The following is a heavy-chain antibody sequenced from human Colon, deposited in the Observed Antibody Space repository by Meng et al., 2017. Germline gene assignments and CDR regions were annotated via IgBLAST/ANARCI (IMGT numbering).Heavy chain of an antibody. V-gene: IGHV3-15*01. CDR3: VIGGGVRGVKGFEN. D-gene: IGHD3-10*01. CDR2: IKSKSDGGTT. J-gene: IGHJ4*02. CDR1: GFTFSKAW. Sequence: GGSLRLSCAASGFTFSKAWMSWVRQPPGKGLEWGGRIKSKSDGGTTDYVAPVKDRFPISRDDSKTTLYLQMNGLKAEDTAVYYCVIGGGVRGVKGFENWGQGTLVTVSS.